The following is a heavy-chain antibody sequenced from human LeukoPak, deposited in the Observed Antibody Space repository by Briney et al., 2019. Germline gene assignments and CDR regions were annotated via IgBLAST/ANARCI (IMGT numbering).Heavy chain of an antibody. Sequence: SETLSLTCTASGGSISGYYWSWIRQPPGKGLEWIGYIYYSGSTNYNPSLKSRVTISADTSKNQFSLKLSSVTAADTAVYYCARVIAAAGTEWFDPWGQGTLVTVSS. CDR1: GGSISGYY. CDR2: IYYSGST. V-gene: IGHV4-59*01. D-gene: IGHD6-13*01. J-gene: IGHJ5*02. CDR3: ARVIAAAGTEWFDP.